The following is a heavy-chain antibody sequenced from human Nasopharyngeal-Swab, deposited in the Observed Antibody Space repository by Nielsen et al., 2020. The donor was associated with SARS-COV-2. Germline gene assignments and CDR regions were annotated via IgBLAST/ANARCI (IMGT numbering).Heavy chain of an antibody. Sequence: GESLKISCAASGFTFSSYAMNWVRQAPGKGLEWVSYISSSGSTIYYADSVKGRFTISRDNAKNSLYLQMNSLRAEDTAAYYCARFYGMDVWGQGTTVTVSS. CDR1: GFTFSSYA. J-gene: IGHJ6*02. CDR2: ISSSGSTI. V-gene: IGHV3-48*03. CDR3: ARFYGMDV.